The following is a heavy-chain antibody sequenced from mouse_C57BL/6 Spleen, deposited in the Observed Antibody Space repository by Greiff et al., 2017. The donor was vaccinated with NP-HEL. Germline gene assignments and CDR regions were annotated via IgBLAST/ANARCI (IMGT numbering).Heavy chain of an antibody. V-gene: IGHV5-4*01. J-gene: IGHJ4*01. CDR3: ARDYSPYYYAMDY. D-gene: IGHD2-12*01. CDR1: GFTFSSYA. Sequence: EVQRVESGGGLVKPGGSLKLSCAASGFTFSSYAMSWVRQTPEKRLEWVATISDGGSYTYYPDNVKGRFTISRDNAKNNLYLQMSHLKSEDTAMYYCARDYSPYYYAMDYWGQGTSVTVSS. CDR2: ISDGGSYT.